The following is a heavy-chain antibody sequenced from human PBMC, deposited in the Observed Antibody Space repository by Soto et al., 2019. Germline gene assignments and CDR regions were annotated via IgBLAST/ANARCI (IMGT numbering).Heavy chain of an antibody. Sequence: GGSLRLSCAASGFPFTNAWMSWVRQAPGKGLEWVGRIKSNTDGGTTDYAAPVKGRFTISRDDSKITLYLQTNRLNSEDTGVYYCTTDLRWELVYPRDCWGLGTLVTVSS. CDR3: TTDLRWELVYPRDC. J-gene: IGHJ4*02. CDR2: IKSNTDGGTT. CDR1: GFPFTNAW. D-gene: IGHD1-26*01. V-gene: IGHV3-15*07.